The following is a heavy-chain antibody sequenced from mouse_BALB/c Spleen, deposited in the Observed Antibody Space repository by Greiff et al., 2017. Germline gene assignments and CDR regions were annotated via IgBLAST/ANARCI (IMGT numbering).Heavy chain of an antibody. CDR2: INPYNGDT. CDR3: GRGAGYGSNHYYAMDY. D-gene: IGHD1-1*01. J-gene: IGHJ4*01. V-gene: IGHV1-37*01. Sequence: EVKLQESGPELVKPGASVKISCKASGYSFTGYFMNWVKQSHGKSLEWIGRINPYNGDTFYNQKFKGKATLTVDKSSSTAHMELLSLTSEDSAVYYCGRGAGYGSNHYYAMDYWGQGTSVTVSS. CDR1: GYSFTGYF.